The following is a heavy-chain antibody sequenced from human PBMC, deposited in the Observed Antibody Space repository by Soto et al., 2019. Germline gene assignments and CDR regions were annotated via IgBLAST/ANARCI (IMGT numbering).Heavy chain of an antibody. D-gene: IGHD3-22*01. CDR3: ARSSREFGSRGYVDD. Sequence: SVQVSCKASGGTFSSYAISWVRQAPGQGLEWMGGIIPIFGTANYAQKFQGRVTITADESTSTAYMELSSLRSEDTAVHYCARSSREFGSRGYVDDWGQGTRVSV. CDR2: IIPIFGTA. J-gene: IGHJ4*02. V-gene: IGHV1-69*13. CDR1: GGTFSSYA.